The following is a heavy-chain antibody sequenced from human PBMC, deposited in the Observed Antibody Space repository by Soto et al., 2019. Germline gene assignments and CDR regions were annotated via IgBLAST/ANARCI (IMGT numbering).Heavy chain of an antibody. CDR3: ASRLGGAARQGHRMGV. Sequence: GAYLKIPPTGSGYCFTSYCIDWVRQMPAKGLEWVGIVYPCDSDTRYSPAFQGQVTISADHSISTAYLQAVSLKASDPAMYYCASRLGGAARQGHRMGVRGQGATVTVCS. V-gene: IGHV5-51*01. CDR2: VYPCDSDT. CDR1: GYCFTSYC. D-gene: IGHD1-26*01. J-gene: IGHJ6*02.